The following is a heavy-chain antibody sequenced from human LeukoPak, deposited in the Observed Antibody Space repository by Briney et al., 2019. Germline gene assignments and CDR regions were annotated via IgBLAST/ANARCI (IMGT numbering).Heavy chain of an antibody. CDR3: ASGRDYGDERGSFDI. CDR1: GYDFISYG. J-gene: IGHJ3*02. V-gene: IGHV1-2*02. CDR2: INPNSGDT. D-gene: IGHD4-17*01. Sequence: ASVKVSCKASGYDFISYGVGWVRQAPGQGLEWMGWINPNSGDTNFAQKFQGRVTMTRDTSISTAYMELSRLRSDDTAVYYCASGRDYGDERGSFDIWGQGTMVTVSS.